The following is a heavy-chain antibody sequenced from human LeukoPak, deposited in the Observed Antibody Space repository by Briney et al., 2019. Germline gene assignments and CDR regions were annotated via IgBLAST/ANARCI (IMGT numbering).Heavy chain of an antibody. CDR1: GYTFTSYG. D-gene: IGHD3-9*01. CDR2: ISAYNGNT. J-gene: IGHJ4*02. Sequence: ASVKVSCKASGYTFTSYGISWVRQAPGQGLEWMGWISAYNGNTNYAQKLQGRVTMTTDTSTSTAYMELRSLRSDDTAVYYCAREGVLQYFDWLLHPSYYFDYWGQGTLVTVSS. CDR3: AREGVLQYFDWLLHPSYYFDY. V-gene: IGHV1-18*01.